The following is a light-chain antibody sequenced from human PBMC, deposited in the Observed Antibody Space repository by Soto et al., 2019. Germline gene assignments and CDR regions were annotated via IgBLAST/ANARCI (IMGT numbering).Light chain of an antibody. CDR3: AAWDDSLRGLE. J-gene: IGLJ2*01. CDR1: SSNIGSNT. V-gene: IGLV1-44*01. CDR2: NNS. Sequence: QSVLTQPPSASGTPGQMVTISCSGSSSNIGSNTVNWYQQLPGMAPKLLIYNNSQRPSGVPDRFSGSKSGTSASLAISGLQSEDEADYYCAAWDDSLRGLEFGGGTKLTVL.